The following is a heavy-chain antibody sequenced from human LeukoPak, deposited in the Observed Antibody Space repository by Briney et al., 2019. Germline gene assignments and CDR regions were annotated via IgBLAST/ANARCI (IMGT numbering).Heavy chain of an antibody. CDR1: GYRFTNYW. J-gene: IGHJ4*02. D-gene: IGHD6-13*01. Sequence: PGESLKISCKGSGYRFTNYWIGWVRQLPGKGLEWMGIINPGDSDTRYSPSFQGQVTISADKSISTAYLQWRSLKASDAAMYYCARLAGSSWSDFDYWGQGTLVTVSS. V-gene: IGHV5-51*01. CDR2: INPGDSDT. CDR3: ARLAGSSWSDFDY.